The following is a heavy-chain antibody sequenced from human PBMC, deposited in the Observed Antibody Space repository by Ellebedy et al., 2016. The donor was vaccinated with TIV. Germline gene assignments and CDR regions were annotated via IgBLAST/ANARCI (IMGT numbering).Heavy chain of an antibody. CDR1: GASIRSYY. V-gene: IGHV4-4*07. Sequence: SETLSLXCTVSGASIRSYYWSWIRQAAGKGLEWIGRIYGYGDTRYNPSLQSRVTISVDTSKNQFSLKLSSVTAADTAVYYCARGGDWNYAYWGQGTLVTVSS. J-gene: IGHJ4*02. D-gene: IGHD1-7*01. CDR2: IYGYGDT. CDR3: ARGGDWNYAY.